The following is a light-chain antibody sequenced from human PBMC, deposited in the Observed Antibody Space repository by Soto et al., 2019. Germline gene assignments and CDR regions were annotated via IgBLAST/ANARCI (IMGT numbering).Light chain of an antibody. V-gene: IGKV3-20*01. CDR3: QQYGSSPVT. CDR2: GAS. J-gene: IGKJ3*01. CDR1: QSVSSSY. Sequence: EVVLTQSPGTLSLSPGERATLSCRASQSVSSSYLAWYQQKPGQAPRLLIYGASSRATGIPDRFSGSGSGTDFTLTISRLEPEDFEVYYCQQYGSSPVTLGPGTKVDIK.